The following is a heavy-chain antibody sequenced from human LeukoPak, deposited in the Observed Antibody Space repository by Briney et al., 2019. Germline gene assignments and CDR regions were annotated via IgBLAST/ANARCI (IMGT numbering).Heavy chain of an antibody. CDR3: GRAPLDGYYDSIGYYS. Sequence: SETLSLTCAVYGGSFSGYYWSWIRQPPGKGLEWIGEINHSGSTNYNPSLKSRVTISVDTSKNQFSLKLSSVTAADTAVYYCGRAPLDGYYDSIGYYSWGQGTLVTVSS. CDR1: GGSFSGYY. V-gene: IGHV4-34*01. CDR2: INHSGST. D-gene: IGHD3-22*01. J-gene: IGHJ4*02.